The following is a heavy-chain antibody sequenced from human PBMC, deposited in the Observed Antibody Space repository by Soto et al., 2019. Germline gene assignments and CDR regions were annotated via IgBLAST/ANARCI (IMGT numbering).Heavy chain of an antibody. V-gene: IGHV4-59*01. Sequence: SETLSVTCTVSGGSISRYYWSWIRQPPGKGLEWIGYIYYSGSTNYNPSLKSRVTISVDTSKNQFSLKLSSVTAADTAVYYFSFSNSKTSYDYNSRDGWAKGTALTISA. CDR3: SFSNSKTSYDYNSRDG. CDR1: GGSISRYY. CDR2: IYYSGST. D-gene: IGHD1-20*01. J-gene: IGHJ4*01.